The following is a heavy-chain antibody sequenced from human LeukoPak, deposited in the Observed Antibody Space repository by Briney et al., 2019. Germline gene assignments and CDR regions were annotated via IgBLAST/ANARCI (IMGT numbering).Heavy chain of an antibody. V-gene: IGHV4-34*01. D-gene: IGHD3-9*01. CDR2: INHSGST. J-gene: IGHJ1*01. Sequence: SETLSLTCAVYGGSFSGYYWSWIRQPPGKGLEWIGEINHSGSTNYNPSLKSRVTISVDTSKNQFSLKLSSVTAADTAVYYCARGRRYSYFQHWGQGTLVTVSS. CDR3: ARGRRYSYFQH. CDR1: GGSFSGYY.